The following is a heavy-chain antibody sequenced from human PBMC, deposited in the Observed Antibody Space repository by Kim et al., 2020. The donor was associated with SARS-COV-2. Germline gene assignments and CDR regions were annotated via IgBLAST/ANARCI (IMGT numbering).Heavy chain of an antibody. CDR1: GGSLSRGGYY. Sequence: SETLSLTCTVSGGSLSRGGYYWSWIRQLPGKGLEWIGLIYYTGTTYYNPSLRSRVYMSVDTSKNQFSLNLYSVTAADTAVYYCARDYGSNDNWSDPWGQGALVTVSS. CDR2: IYYTGTT. V-gene: IGHV4-31*03. D-gene: IGHD6-13*01. J-gene: IGHJ5*02. CDR3: ARDYGSNDNWSDP.